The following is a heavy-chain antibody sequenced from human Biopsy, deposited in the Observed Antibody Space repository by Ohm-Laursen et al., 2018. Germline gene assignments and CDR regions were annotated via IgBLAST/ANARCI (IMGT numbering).Heavy chain of an antibody. J-gene: IGHJ5*02. CDR1: GLAFSYYG. CDR3: ARDDDTTGHYMILNH. D-gene: IGHD3-9*01. V-gene: IGHV3-33*01. CDR2: MWSDGINK. Sequence: SLRLSCAASGLAFSYYGLHWVRQAPGKGLQWVAVMWSDGINKNYADSVKGRFTVSRDNSNNVLYLQMGSLRDEDSAVYYCARDDDTTGHYMILNHWGQGTLVTVSS.